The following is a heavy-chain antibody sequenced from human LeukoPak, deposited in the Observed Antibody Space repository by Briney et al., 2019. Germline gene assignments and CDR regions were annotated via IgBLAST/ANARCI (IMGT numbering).Heavy chain of an antibody. V-gene: IGHV3-30*01. CDR2: ISYDGSNK. Sequence: GRSLRLSCAASGFTFSSYAMHWVRQAPGKGXXXXAVISYDGSNKYYADSVKGRFTISRDNSKNTLYLQMNSLRAEDTAVYYCARGRGYSYGAFDYWGQGTLVTVSS. CDR1: GFTFSSYA. D-gene: IGHD5-18*01. J-gene: IGHJ4*02. CDR3: ARGRGYSYGAFDY.